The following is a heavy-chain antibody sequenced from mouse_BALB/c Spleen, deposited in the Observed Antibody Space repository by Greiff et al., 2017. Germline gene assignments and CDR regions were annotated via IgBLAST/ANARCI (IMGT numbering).Heavy chain of an antibody. CDR2: INPGSGGT. Sequence: QVQLQQSGAELVRPGTSVKVSCKASGYAFTNYLIEWVKQRPGQGLEWIGVINPGSGGTNYNEKFKGKATLTADKSSSTAYMQLSSLTSDDSAVYFCAREGGYYDYDGYYFDYWGQGTTRTVSS. CDR3: AREGGYYDYDGYYFDY. J-gene: IGHJ2*01. V-gene: IGHV1-54*01. CDR1: GYAFTNYL. D-gene: IGHD2-4*01.